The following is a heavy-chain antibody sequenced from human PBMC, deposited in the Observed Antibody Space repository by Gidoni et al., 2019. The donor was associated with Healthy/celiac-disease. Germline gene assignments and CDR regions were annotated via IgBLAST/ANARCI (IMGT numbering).Heavy chain of an antibody. V-gene: IGHV3-23*01. D-gene: IGHD5-12*01. J-gene: IGHJ4*02. CDR2: ISCSGGST. CDR3: ALGGYSGTTDGGFDY. Sequence: EVQLLESGGGLVQPGGSLRLSWEAAGVTVSSYAMSWVRQAPGKGLELVSAISCSGGSTYYADSVKGRFTISRDNSKNTLYLQMNSLRAEDTAVYYCALGGYSGTTDGGFDYWGQGTLVTVSS. CDR1: GVTVSSYA.